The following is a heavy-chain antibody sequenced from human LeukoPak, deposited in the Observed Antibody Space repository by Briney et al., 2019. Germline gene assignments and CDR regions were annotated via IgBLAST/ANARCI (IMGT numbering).Heavy chain of an antibody. CDR3: ARDFADL. D-gene: IGHD3/OR15-3a*01. CDR2: IYTSGGT. Sequence: SQTLSLTCTVSGAPITSGSYYWSWIRQPAGKGLEWIGRIYTSGGTNYNPSLKSRVTISIYTSKNQFSLELSSVTAADTAVYYCARDFADLWGQGTLVTVSS. J-gene: IGHJ4*02. CDR1: GAPITSGSYY. V-gene: IGHV4-61*02.